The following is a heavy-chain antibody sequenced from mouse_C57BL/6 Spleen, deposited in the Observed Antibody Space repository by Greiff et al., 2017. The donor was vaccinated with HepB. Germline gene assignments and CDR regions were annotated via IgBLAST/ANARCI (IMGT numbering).Heavy chain of an antibody. V-gene: IGHV5-9-1*02. J-gene: IGHJ3*01. Sequence: EVQLVESGEGLVKPGGSLKLSCAASGFTFSSYAMSWVRQTPEKRLEWVAYISSGGDYINYADTVKGRFTISRDNARNTLYLQMSSLKSEDTAMYYGTRDSDYYGSSYGFAYWGQGTLVTVSA. CDR2: ISSGGDYI. D-gene: IGHD1-1*01. CDR3: TRDSDYYGSSYGFAY. CDR1: GFTFSSYA.